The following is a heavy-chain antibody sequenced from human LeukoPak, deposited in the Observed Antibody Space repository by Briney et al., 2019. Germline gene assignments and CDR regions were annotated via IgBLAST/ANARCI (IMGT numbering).Heavy chain of an antibody. D-gene: IGHD1-7*01. CDR1: GGSFSGYY. J-gene: IGHJ4*02. V-gene: IGHV4-34*01. CDR2: INHSGST. Sequence: SETLSLTCAVYGGSFSGYYWSWLRQPPGKGLEWIGEINHSGSTNYNPSLKSRVTISVDTSKNQFSLKLSSVTAADTAVYYCARGRITGTTLLFDYWGQGTLVTVSS. CDR3: ARGRITGTTLLFDY.